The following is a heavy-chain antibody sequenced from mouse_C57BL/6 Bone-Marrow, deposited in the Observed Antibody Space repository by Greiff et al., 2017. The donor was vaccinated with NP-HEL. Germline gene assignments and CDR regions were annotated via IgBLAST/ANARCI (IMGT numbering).Heavy chain of an antibody. CDR3: TILYSWDY. CDR1: GFNIKDDY. CDR2: IDPENGDT. Sequence: EVQGVESGAELVRPGASVKLSCTASGFNIKDDYMHWVKQRPEQGLEWIGWIDPENGDTEYASKFQGKATITADTSSNTAYLQLSSLTSEDTAVYYCTILYSWDYWGQGTTLTVSS. V-gene: IGHV14-4*01. J-gene: IGHJ2*01. D-gene: IGHD2-12*01.